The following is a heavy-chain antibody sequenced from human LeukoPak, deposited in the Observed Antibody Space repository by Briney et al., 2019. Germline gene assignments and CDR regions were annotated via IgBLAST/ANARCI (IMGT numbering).Heavy chain of an antibody. CDR3: AKSASIVGATSAFDI. V-gene: IGHV3-9*01. CDR2: ISWNSGSI. D-gene: IGHD1-26*01. Sequence: GRSLRLSCAASGFTFDDYAMHWVRQAPGKGLEWVSGISWNSGSIGYADSVKGRFTISRDNAKNSLYLQMNSLRAEDTALYYCAKSASIVGATSAFDIWGQGTMVTVSS. J-gene: IGHJ3*02. CDR1: GFTFDDYA.